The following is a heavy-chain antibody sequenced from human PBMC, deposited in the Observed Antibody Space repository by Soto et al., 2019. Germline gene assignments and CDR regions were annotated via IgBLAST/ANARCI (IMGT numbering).Heavy chain of an antibody. D-gene: IGHD3-22*01. CDR2: IWYDGSNK. V-gene: IGHV3-33*01. CDR1: GFTFSSYG. Sequence: GGSLRLSCAASGFTFSSYGMHWVRQAPGKGLEWVAVIWYDGSNKYYADSVKGRFTISRDNSKNTLYLQMNSLRAEDTAVYYCARGPPSSGYYYGYFDYWGQGTLVPSPQ. CDR3: ARGPPSSGYYYGYFDY. J-gene: IGHJ4*02.